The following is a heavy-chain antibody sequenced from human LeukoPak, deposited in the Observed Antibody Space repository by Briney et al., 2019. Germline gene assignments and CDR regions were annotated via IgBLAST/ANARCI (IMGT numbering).Heavy chain of an antibody. Sequence: PSETLSLTCAVSGGSISSSNWWSWVRQPPGKGLEWIGEIYHSGSTNYNPSLKSRVTISVDKSKNQFSLKLSSVTAADTAVYYCAREAAAALYYFDYWGQGTLVTVSS. CDR1: GGSISSSNW. CDR2: IYHSGST. V-gene: IGHV4-4*02. D-gene: IGHD6-13*01. CDR3: AREAAAALYYFDY. J-gene: IGHJ4*02.